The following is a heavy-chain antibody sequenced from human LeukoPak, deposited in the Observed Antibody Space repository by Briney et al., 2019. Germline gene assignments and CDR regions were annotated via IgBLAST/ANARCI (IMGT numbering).Heavy chain of an antibody. CDR1: GGTFSSYA. V-gene: IGHV1-69*04. Sequence: SVKVSCKASGGTFSSYAISWVRQAPGQGLEWMGRIIPILGIANYAQKFQGRVTITADKSTSTAYMELSSLRSEDTAVYYCARVDYYDSSGYYGHFDYWGKGTLVTVSS. J-gene: IGHJ4*02. CDR3: ARVDYYDSSGYYGHFDY. CDR2: IIPILGIA. D-gene: IGHD3-22*01.